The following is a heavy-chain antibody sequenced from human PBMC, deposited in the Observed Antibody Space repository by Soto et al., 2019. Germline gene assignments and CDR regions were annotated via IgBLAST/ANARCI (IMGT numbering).Heavy chain of an antibody. D-gene: IGHD4-4*01. V-gene: IGHV3-74*01. CDR1: GLPFGDNW. J-gene: IGHJ4*01. Sequence: EVQLVESGGGLVQPGGSLRLSCAASGLPFGDNWMHWVRQAPGKGLVWVSRISNDGSDTTYADSVRGRFTVSRDNAKNTLYLQMNSLSAEGTAVYYSARDSYSSATHWGHGALVTVPS. CDR2: ISNDGSDT. CDR3: ARDSYSSATH.